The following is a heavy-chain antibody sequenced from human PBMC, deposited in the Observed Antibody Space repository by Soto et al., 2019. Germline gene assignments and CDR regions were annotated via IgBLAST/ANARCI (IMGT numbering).Heavy chain of an antibody. CDR2: ISDYNGNT. CDR1: GYTFTSYG. D-gene: IGHD3-3*01. V-gene: IGHV1-18*04. J-gene: IGHJ6*02. CDR3: ARGTTIFGFYYGMDV. Sequence: AAVPVSGKASGYTFTSYGIIGVRQPPVQGLEWMGWISDYNGNTNYAQKLQGRVTMTTDTSTSTAYMELRSLRSDDTAVYYCARGTTIFGFYYGMDVWGQGTTVTVSS.